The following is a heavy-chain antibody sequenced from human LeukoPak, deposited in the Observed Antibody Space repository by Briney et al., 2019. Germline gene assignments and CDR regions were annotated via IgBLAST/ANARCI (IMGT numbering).Heavy chain of an antibody. J-gene: IGHJ4*02. Sequence: GASVKVSCKASGYTFTSYAMHWVRQAPGQRLEWMGWINAGNGNTKYSQKFQGRVTITRDTSASTAYMELSSLGSEDTAVYYCARDPPVGSGWYSDPFDYWGQGTLVTVSS. CDR3: ARDPPVGSGWYSDPFDY. D-gene: IGHD6-19*01. CDR2: INAGNGNT. V-gene: IGHV1-3*01. CDR1: GYTFTSYA.